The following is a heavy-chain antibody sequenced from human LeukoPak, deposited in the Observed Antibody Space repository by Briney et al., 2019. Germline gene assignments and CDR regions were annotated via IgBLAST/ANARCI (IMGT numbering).Heavy chain of an antibody. Sequence: SETLSLTCAVYGGSFSGYYWSWIRQPPGEGLEWIGEINHSGSTNYNPSLKSRVTISVDTSKNQFSLKLSSVTAADTAVYYCARESSGSYYLARYFDYWGQGTLVTVSS. CDR3: ARESSGSYYLARYFDY. V-gene: IGHV4-34*01. D-gene: IGHD1-26*01. CDR1: GGSFSGYY. CDR2: INHSGST. J-gene: IGHJ4*02.